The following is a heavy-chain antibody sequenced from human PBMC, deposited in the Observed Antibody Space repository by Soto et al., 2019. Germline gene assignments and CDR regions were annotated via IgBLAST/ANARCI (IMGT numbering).Heavy chain of an antibody. Sequence: PGGSLRLSCAASGFTFGASNLQWVRQASGKVLEWLGRIGSKGETYATTYAASVKGRFTISRDDSKKTAYLQMNNLESEDTAVYYCSRDDSDWFFNWGRGTLVTVSS. V-gene: IGHV3-73*01. D-gene: IGHD3-9*01. CDR2: IGSKGETYAT. J-gene: IGHJ4*02. CDR3: SRDDSDWFFN. CDR1: GFTFGASN.